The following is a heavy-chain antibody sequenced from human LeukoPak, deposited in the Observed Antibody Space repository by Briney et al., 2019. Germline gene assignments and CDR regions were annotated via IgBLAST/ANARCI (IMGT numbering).Heavy chain of an antibody. J-gene: IGHJ6*04. D-gene: IGHD6-13*01. CDR3: AKGPGYSSSSMDV. V-gene: IGHV3-9*01. CDR2: ISWNSGSI. CDR1: GFTFYDYA. Sequence: GGSLRLSCAASGFTFYDYAMHWVRQAPGKGLEWVSGISWNSGSIGYADSVKGRFTISRDNAKNSLYLQMNSLRAEDTALYYCAKGPGYSSSSMDVWGKGTTVTISS.